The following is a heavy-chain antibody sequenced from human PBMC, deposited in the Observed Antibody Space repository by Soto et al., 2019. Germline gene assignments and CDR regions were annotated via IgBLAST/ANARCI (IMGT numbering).Heavy chain of an antibody. CDR1: GFTFSSYA. Sequence: EVQLLESGGGLVQPGGSLRLSCAASGFTFSSYAMSWVRQAPGKGLEWVSAISGSGGSTYYADSVKGRFTISRDNSKNTLYLQMNSLRAEDTAVYYCAKGPPGYSSSPKQAFDIWGQGRMVTVSS. D-gene: IGHD6-6*01. V-gene: IGHV3-23*01. CDR2: ISGSGGST. J-gene: IGHJ3*02. CDR3: AKGPPGYSSSPKQAFDI.